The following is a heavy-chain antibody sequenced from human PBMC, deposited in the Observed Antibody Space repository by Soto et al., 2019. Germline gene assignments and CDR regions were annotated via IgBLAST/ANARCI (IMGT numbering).Heavy chain of an antibody. CDR3: ARDDATHRGDDCYRYFYYGMDV. J-gene: IGHJ6*02. V-gene: IGHV1-69*01. D-gene: IGHD2-21*02. CDR1: GGSFSKFA. CDR2: IIPTLGTT. Sequence: QVQLVQSGTEVKTPGSSVKVSCKASGGSFSKFAINWVRQAPGQGLEWMGGIIPTLGTTDYAHKFQGRVTITADEATRTAYMELSGLRSEDTAVYYCARDDATHRGDDCYRYFYYGMDVWGQGTTVTVSS.